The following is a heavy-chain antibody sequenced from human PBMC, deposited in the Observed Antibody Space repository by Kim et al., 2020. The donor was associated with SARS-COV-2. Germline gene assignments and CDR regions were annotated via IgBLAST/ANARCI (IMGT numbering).Heavy chain of an antibody. CDR3: ARGSPTPLNWFDP. CDR1: GGSISSYY. V-gene: IGHV4-59*13. Sequence: SETLSLTCTVSGGSISSYYWSWIRQPPGKGLEWIGHIFYSGSTNYNPSLKSRVTISVDTSKNQLSLKLSSVTAADTAVYYCARGSPTPLNWFDPWGQGTLVTVSS. J-gene: IGHJ5*02. D-gene: IGHD3-10*01. CDR2: IFYSGST.